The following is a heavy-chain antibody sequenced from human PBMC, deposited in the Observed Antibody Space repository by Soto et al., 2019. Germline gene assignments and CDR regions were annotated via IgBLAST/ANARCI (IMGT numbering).Heavy chain of an antibody. D-gene: IGHD2-15*01. V-gene: IGHV1-3*01. Sequence: ASVKVSCKASGYTFTSYAMHWVRQAPGQRLEWMGWINAGNGNTKYSQKFQGRVTITRDTSASTAYMELSSLRSEDTAVYYCARVFSLITARYCSGGSCYPDDGMDVWGQGTTVTVSS. CDR2: INAGNGNT. CDR3: ARVFSLITARYCSGGSCYPDDGMDV. CDR1: GYTFTSYA. J-gene: IGHJ6*02.